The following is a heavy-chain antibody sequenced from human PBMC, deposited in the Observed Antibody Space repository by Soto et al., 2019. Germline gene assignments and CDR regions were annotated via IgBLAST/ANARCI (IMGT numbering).Heavy chain of an antibody. Sequence: EVQLLESGGGLVQPGGSLRLSCAASGFTFSSYAMSWVRQAPGKGLEWVSAISGSGGSTYYADSVKGRFTISRDNSKNPLYLQMNSLRAEDTAVYYCAKGMGEVPAAMLSYYYYGMDVWGQGTTVTVSS. CDR2: ISGSGGST. CDR1: GFTFSSYA. J-gene: IGHJ6*02. V-gene: IGHV3-23*01. D-gene: IGHD2-2*01. CDR3: AKGMGEVPAAMLSYYYYGMDV.